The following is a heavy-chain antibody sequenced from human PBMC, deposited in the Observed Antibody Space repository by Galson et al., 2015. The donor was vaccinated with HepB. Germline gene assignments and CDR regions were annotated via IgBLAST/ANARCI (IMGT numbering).Heavy chain of an antibody. D-gene: IGHD3-16*01. J-gene: IGHJ6*03. CDR2: ISTTGNT. CDR3: ARDRPNVWGYYSYYYMDV. CDR1: GDSINRGNYY. Sequence: TLSLTCTVSGDSINRGNYYWNWIRQTAGKGLEWIGRISTTGNTKYNPSLEGRVIMSGDSSKNQLSLKLSSATAADTGIYYGARDRPNVWGYYSYYYMDVWGKGITVTISS. V-gene: IGHV4-61*02.